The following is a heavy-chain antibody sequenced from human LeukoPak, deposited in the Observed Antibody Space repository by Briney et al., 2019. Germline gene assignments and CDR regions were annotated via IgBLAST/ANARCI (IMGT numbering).Heavy chain of an antibody. J-gene: IGHJ5*02. CDR1: GLSLSTSGVG. V-gene: IGHV2-5*01. CDR3: ARSYSDYDYFNNWFDP. D-gene: IGHD5-12*01. Sequence: ESGPTLVNPTQTLTLTCTFSGLSLSTSGVGVGWIRQPPGKALEWLALIYWNDDKRYSPSLKSRLTISKDTSKNQVVLTMTNMDPVDTATYYCARSYSDYDYFNNWFDPWGQGTLVTVSS. CDR2: IYWNDDK.